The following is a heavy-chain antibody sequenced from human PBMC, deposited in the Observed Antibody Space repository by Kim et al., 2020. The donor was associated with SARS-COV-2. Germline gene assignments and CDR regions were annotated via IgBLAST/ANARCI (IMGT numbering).Heavy chain of an antibody. V-gene: IGHV4-39*01. CDR2: IYYSGST. CDR1: GGSISSSSYY. D-gene: IGHD3-10*01. J-gene: IGHJ2*01. Sequence: SETLSLTCTVSGGSISSSSYYWGWIRQPPGKGLEWIGSIYYSGSTYYNPSLKSRVTISVDTSKNQFSLKLNSVTAADTAVYYCASPTTGSGIEPDWYFDLWGRGTLVTVSS. CDR3: ASPTTGSGIEPDWYFDL.